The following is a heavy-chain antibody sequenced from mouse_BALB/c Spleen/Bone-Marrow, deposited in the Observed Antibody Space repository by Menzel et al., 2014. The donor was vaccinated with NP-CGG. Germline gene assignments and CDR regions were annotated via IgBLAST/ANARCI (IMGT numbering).Heavy chain of an antibody. CDR2: IYPGDGDT. V-gene: IGHV1-80*01. CDR3: ARGRGWYLDY. D-gene: IGHD2-3*01. CDR1: GYAISSYW. Sequence: VQLQQSGAELVRPGSSVKISCKASGYAISSYWMNWVKQRPEQGLEWIGQIYPGDGDTNYNGKFKGKATLTADKSSSTAYMQISSLTSEDSAVYFCARGRGWYLDYWGQGTTLTVSS. J-gene: IGHJ2*01.